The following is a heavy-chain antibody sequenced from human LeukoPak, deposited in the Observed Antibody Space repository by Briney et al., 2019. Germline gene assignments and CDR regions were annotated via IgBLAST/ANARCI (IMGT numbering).Heavy chain of an antibody. D-gene: IGHD5-18*01. V-gene: IGHV1-46*01. CDR2: INPSAGTT. Sequence: ASVKVSCKASGYTFTSNYIHWVRRAPGQGLQWMGIINPSAGTTTYAQRFQGRVTMTRDTSTSTVYMELSSLRSEDTAVYYCARGVVVHEYTYGTFDYWGQGTPVTVSS. J-gene: IGHJ4*02. CDR1: GYTFTSNY. CDR3: ARGVVVHEYTYGTFDY.